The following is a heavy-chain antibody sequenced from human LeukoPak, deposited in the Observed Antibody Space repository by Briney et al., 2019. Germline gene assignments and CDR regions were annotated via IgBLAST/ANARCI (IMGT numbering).Heavy chain of an antibody. Sequence: SETLSLTCTVSGGSISSSSYYWGWIRQPPGKGLEWIGSIYYSGSTYYNPSLKSRDTISVDTSKNQFSLKLSSVTATDTAVYYCARETDRAYCGGDCGYWYFDLWGRGTLVTVSS. CDR2: IYYSGST. CDR1: GGSISSSSYY. CDR3: ARETDRAYCGGDCGYWYFDL. V-gene: IGHV4-39*07. D-gene: IGHD2-21*02. J-gene: IGHJ2*01.